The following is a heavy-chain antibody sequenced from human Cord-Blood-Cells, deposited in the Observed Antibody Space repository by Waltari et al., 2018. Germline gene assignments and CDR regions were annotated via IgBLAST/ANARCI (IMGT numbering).Heavy chain of an antibody. V-gene: IGHV4-38-2*01. CDR3: ASIGTRHWYFDL. CDR1: GYSTSSGDY. J-gene: IGHJ2*01. Sequence: QVQLQESGPGLVKPSETLSLTCAVSGYSTSSGDYWGWIRQPPGKGLEWIGSIYHSGSTYYNPSLKSRVTISVDTSKNQFSLKLSSVTAADTAVYYCASIGTRHWYFDLWGRGTLVTVSS. CDR2: IYHSGST. D-gene: IGHD6-6*01.